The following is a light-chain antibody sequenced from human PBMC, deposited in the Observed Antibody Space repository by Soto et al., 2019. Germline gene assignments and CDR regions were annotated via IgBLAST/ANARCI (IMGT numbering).Light chain of an antibody. CDR1: SSDVGGYNS. CDR2: DVS. J-gene: IGLJ2*01. Sequence: QSALTQPASVSGSPGQSITISCTRTSSDVGGYNSVSWYQQHPGKGHMLMIYDVSNRPSGVSNRFSCSKSGNTASLTISGLQAEAEADYYCSSYTSSSAVVVFGGGTKLTVL. V-gene: IGLV2-14*01. CDR3: SSYTSSSAVVV.